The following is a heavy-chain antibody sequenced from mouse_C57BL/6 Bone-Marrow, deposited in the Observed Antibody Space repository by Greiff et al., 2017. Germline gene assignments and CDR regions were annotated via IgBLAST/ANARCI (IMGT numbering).Heavy chain of an antibody. J-gene: IGHJ3*01. CDR1: GFSLTSYA. V-gene: IGHV2-9-1*01. D-gene: IGHD2-1*01. Sequence: QVHVKQSGPGLVAPSQSLSITCTVSGFSLTSYAISWVRQPPGKGLEWLGVIWTGGGTNYNSALKSRLSISKDNSKSQVFLKMNSLQTDDTARYYCARAGGIDYGNYAWFADWGQGTLVTVSA. CDR3: ARAGGIDYGNYAWFAD. CDR2: IWTGGGT.